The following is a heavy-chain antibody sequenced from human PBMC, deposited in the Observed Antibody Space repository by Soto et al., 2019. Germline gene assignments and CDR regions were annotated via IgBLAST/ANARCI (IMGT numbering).Heavy chain of an antibody. V-gene: IGHV3-23*01. CDR2: ISGSGDST. CDR3: AKERAGAAAGLTKSYGMDV. CDR1: GFTFSSYA. J-gene: IGHJ6*02. D-gene: IGHD6-13*01. Sequence: EVQLLESGGGLVQPGGSLRLSCAASGFTFSSYAMSWVRQAPGKGLEWVSVISGSGDSTYYADSVRGRFTISRDNSKDPLCLQMNSLTAEDTAVYYCAKERAGAAAGLTKSYGMDVWGQGTTVTVSS.